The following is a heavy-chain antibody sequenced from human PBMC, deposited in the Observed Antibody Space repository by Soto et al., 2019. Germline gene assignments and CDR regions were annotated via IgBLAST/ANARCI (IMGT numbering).Heavy chain of an antibody. J-gene: IGHJ4*02. V-gene: IGHV4-59*01. CDR2: IYYSGST. CDR3: ARGGGGWLQLSPPRKEVFDY. D-gene: IGHD5-12*01. Sequence: KPSETLSLTCTVSGGSISSYYWSWIRQPPGKGLEWIGYIYYSGSTNYNPSLKSRVTISVDTSKNQFSLKLSSVTAADTAVYYCARGGGGWLQLSPPRKEVFDYWGQGTLVTVSS. CDR1: GGSISSYY.